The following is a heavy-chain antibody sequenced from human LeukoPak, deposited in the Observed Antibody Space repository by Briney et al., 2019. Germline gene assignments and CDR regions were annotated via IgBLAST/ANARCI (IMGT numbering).Heavy chain of an antibody. J-gene: IGHJ4*02. CDR1: GFTFSSYE. D-gene: IGHD3-10*01. CDR3: AKHYYGSGSYYREETDY. V-gene: IGHV3-23*01. CDR2: ISGSGGNT. Sequence: GGSLRLSCAASGFTFSSYEISWVRQAPGKGLDWVSGISGSGGNTYYADSVKGRFTISRDNSKNTLYLQMNSLRAEDTAVYYCAKHYYGSGSYYREETDYWGQGTLVTVSS.